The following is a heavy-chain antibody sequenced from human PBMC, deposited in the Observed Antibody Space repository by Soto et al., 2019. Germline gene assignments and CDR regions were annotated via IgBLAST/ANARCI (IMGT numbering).Heavy chain of an antibody. CDR1: GFTFSAYN. D-gene: IGHD6-19*01. CDR3: ARDWQWLSLYFDF. Sequence: LRLSCAASGFTFSAYNMNWVRQAPGKGLEWISYISTSSSTKYYADSVKGRFTISRDNAKNSLYLQMNSLRDEDTAVYYCARDWQWLSLYFDFWGPGTLVTVSS. J-gene: IGHJ4*02. CDR2: ISTSSSTK. V-gene: IGHV3-48*02.